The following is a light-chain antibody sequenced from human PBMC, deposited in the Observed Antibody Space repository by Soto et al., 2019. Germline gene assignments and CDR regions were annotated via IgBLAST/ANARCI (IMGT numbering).Light chain of an antibody. V-gene: IGKV3-11*01. CDR1: QSVSSS. CDR3: QLRTNWPRMFT. J-gene: IGKJ2*01. CDR2: AAS. Sequence: EMVLRQSQATLSLSPGERATLSCWASQSVSSSLAWYQQKPGQAPRLLIYAASNRATGIPARFCGSGSGTDFTLTISSLEPEDFAVYFCQLRTNWPRMFTFGQGTKLEIK.